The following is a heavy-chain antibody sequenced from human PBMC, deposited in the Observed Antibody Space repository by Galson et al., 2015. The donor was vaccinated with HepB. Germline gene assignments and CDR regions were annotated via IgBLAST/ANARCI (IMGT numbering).Heavy chain of an antibody. J-gene: IGHJ4*02. V-gene: IGHV3-21*01. CDR2: ISSSSNYI. CDR1: GFTFSSYS. Sequence: SLRLSCAASGFTFSSYSMNWVRQAPGKGLEWVSSISSSSNYIFYADSVKGRLTISRDNAKNSLYLQMNSLRAEDTAVYYCARIIATAGIPTSKIDYWGQGTLVTVAS. D-gene: IGHD6-13*01. CDR3: ARIIATAGIPTSKIDY.